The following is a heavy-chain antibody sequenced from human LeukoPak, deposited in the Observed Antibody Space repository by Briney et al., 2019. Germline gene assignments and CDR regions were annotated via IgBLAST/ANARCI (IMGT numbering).Heavy chain of an antibody. CDR2: ISAYNGNT. Sequence: GASVKVSCKASGYTFTSYGISWVRQAPGQGLEWMGWISAYNGNTNYAQKLQGRVTMTTDTSTSTAYMELRSLRSDDTAVYYCARDTGAYYDFWSGLYLIDPWGQGTLVTVSS. J-gene: IGHJ5*02. V-gene: IGHV1-18*01. CDR1: GYTFTSYG. CDR3: ARDTGAYYDFWSGLYLIDP. D-gene: IGHD3-3*01.